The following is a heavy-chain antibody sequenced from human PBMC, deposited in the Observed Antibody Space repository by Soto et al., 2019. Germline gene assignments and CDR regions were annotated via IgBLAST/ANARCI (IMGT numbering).Heavy chain of an antibody. CDR2: ISYDGSNK. CDR1: GFTFSSYG. D-gene: IGHD5-12*01. Sequence: QVQLVESGGGVVQPGRSLRLSCAASGFTFSSYGMHWVRQAPGKGLEWVAVISYDGSNKYYADSVKGRFTISRDNSLNSLYMQMNSLRAEDTAVYYCVNETYSGLLDYWGQGTLVTVSS. J-gene: IGHJ4*02. CDR3: VNETYSGLLDY. V-gene: IGHV3-30*18.